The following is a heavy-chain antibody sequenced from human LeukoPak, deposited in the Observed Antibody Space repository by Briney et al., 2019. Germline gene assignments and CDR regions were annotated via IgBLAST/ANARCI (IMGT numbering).Heavy chain of an antibody. Sequence: SETLSLTCAVYGGSFSGYYWSWIRQPPGKGLEWIGEISHSGSINYNPSLKSRVTISVDTSKNQFSLKLSSVTAADTAVYYCARSYDFWSGYYHAYWGQGTLVTVSS. CDR3: ARSYDFWSGYYHAY. D-gene: IGHD3-3*01. CDR2: ISHSGSI. V-gene: IGHV4-34*01. J-gene: IGHJ4*02. CDR1: GGSFSGYY.